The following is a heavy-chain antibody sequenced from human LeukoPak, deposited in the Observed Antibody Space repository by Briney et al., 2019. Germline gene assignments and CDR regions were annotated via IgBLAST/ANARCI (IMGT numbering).Heavy chain of an antibody. Sequence: GGSLRLSCAASGFTFDDYAMHWVRQAPGKGQEWVSGISWNSGSIGYADSVKGRFTISRDNAKNSLYLQMNSLRAEDTALYYCAKDISRVGELLFDYWGQGTLVTVSS. CDR2: ISWNSGSI. CDR1: GFTFDDYA. V-gene: IGHV3-9*01. J-gene: IGHJ4*02. CDR3: AKDISRVGELLFDY. D-gene: IGHD3-10*01.